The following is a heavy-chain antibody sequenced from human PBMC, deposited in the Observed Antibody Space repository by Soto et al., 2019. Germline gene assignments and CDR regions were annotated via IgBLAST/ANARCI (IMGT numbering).Heavy chain of an antibody. CDR1: GFSVSNNH. Sequence: GGSLRLSCAASGFSVSNNHMSWVRQAPGKGLEWMGIIYPGDSDTRYSPSFQGQVTISADKSISTAYLQWSSLKASDTAMYYCARPRFGRGSVMDGWGQGTTVTVSS. CDR2: IYPGDSDT. CDR3: ARPRFGRGSVMDG. D-gene: IGHD3-10*01. J-gene: IGHJ6*02. V-gene: IGHV5-51*01.